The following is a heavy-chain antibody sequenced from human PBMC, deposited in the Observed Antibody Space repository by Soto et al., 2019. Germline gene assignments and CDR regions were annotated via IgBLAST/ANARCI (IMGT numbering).Heavy chain of an antibody. CDR2: IYYSGST. Sequence: QVQLQESGPGLVKPSQTLSLTCTVSGGSISSGGYYWSWIRQHPGKGLEWIGYIYYSGSTYYNPYLKSRVTKSVDTSKNQFSLKLSSVTAADTGVYYCAQTSSIAARRGVFDYWGQGTLVTVSS. CDR1: GGSISSGGYY. CDR3: AQTSSIAARRGVFDY. J-gene: IGHJ4*02. D-gene: IGHD6-6*01. V-gene: IGHV4-31*03.